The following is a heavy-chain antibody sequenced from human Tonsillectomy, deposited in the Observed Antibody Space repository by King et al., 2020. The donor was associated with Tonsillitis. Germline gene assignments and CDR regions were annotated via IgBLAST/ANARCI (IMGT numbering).Heavy chain of an antibody. D-gene: IGHD3-22*01. CDR2: IYYSGST. V-gene: IGHV4-61*01. Sequence: QLQESGPGLVKPSETLSLTCTVSGGSVSSGSYYWSWIRQPPGTGLEWIGYIYYSGSTNYNPSLKSRVTISVDTSKSQFSLKLSSVTAADTARYYCAGADPYVSSGYYSGEYFDYWGQGTLVTVSS. CDR1: GGSVSSGSYY. CDR3: AGADPYVSSGYYSGEYFDY. J-gene: IGHJ4*02.